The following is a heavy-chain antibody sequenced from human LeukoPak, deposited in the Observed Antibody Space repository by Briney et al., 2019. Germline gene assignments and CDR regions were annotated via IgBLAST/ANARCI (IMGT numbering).Heavy chain of an antibody. V-gene: IGHV1-18*04. CDR1: GYTFTGHY. CDR2: ISTYNGNT. D-gene: IGHD6-19*01. J-gene: IGHJ6*03. Sequence: ASVKVSCKASGYTFTGHYMHWVRQAPGQGLEWMGWISTYNGNTNYAQKLQGRVSMTTDTSTSTAYMDLRSLRSDDTAVYYCARDLRYSSGWPASGMDVWGKGTTVTISS. CDR3: ARDLRYSSGWPASGMDV.